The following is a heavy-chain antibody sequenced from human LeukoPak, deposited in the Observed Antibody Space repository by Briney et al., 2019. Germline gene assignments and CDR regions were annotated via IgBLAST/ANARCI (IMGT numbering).Heavy chain of an antibody. D-gene: IGHD6-19*01. CDR2: IYYSGST. CDR3: ARDGYSSGWGRAFDI. V-gene: IGHV4-59*01. J-gene: IGHJ3*02. Sequence: SETLSLTCTVSGGSISSYYWSWIRQPPGKGLEWIGYIYYSGSTNNNPSLKSRVTISVDTSKNQFSLKLSSVTAADTAVYYCARDGYSSGWGRAFDIWGQGTMVTVSS. CDR1: GGSISSYY.